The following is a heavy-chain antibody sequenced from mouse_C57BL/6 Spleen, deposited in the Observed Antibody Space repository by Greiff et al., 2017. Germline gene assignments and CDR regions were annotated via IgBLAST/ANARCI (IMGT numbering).Heavy chain of an antibody. Sequence: VQLQQSGPELVKPGASVKISCKASGYTFTDYYMNWVKQSHGKSLEWIGDINPNNGGTSYNQKFKGKATLTVDKSSSTAYMELRRLTADDSAVYYCASLLWFAYWGQGTLVTVSA. D-gene: IGHD2-10*01. CDR3: ASLLWFAY. V-gene: IGHV1-26*01. J-gene: IGHJ3*01. CDR1: GYTFTDYY. CDR2: INPNNGGT.